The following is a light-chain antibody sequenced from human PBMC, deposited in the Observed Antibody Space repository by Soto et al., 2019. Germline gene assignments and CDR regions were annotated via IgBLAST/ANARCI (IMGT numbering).Light chain of an antibody. V-gene: IGLV2-8*01. CDR2: EVN. J-gene: IGLJ1*01. CDR1: TDHIGDYAH. Sequence: QSVLPQTPSASGSPDHSVTISRTGSTDHIGDYAHDSWYQHHPGRTPKLIIYEVNKRPSGVPDRCSGSKSGNTASLTVSGLQAEDGADYYCSSYAVKKNFVVFGSGAKVTGL. CDR3: SSYAVKKNFVV.